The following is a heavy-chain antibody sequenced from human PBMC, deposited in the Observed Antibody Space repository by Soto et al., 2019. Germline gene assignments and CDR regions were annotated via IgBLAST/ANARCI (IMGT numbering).Heavy chain of an antibody. CDR1: GFTFGDYA. Sequence: PGGSLRLSCTASGFTFGDYAMSWFRQAPGKGLEWVGFIRSKAYGGTTEYAASVKGRFTISRDDSKSIAYLQMNSLKTEDTAVYYCTRDIELEYYYYYYGMDVWGQGTTVTVSS. J-gene: IGHJ6*02. CDR3: TRDIELEYYYYYYGMDV. V-gene: IGHV3-49*03. D-gene: IGHD1-1*01. CDR2: IRSKAYGGTT.